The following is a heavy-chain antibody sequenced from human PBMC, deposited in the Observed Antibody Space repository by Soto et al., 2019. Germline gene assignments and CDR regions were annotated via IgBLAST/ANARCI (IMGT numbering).Heavy chain of an antibody. CDR1: GYTFTDYY. J-gene: IGHJ4*02. CDR2: INPNSGAT. Sequence: QVQLVSSGAEVKKPGASVKVSCRASGYTFTDYYIHWVRQAPGQGLQWLGWINPNSGATEYAQKFQGRVTMTRDPSLSTVYMEVTRLRSDDKALYFCAGAAPLLYRGYALDHGGQGTRVTVST. D-gene: IGHD5-12*01. CDR3: AGAAPLLYRGYALDH. V-gene: IGHV1-2*02.